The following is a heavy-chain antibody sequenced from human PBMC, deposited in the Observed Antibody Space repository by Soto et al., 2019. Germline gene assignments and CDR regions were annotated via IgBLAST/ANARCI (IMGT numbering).Heavy chain of an antibody. Sequence: GESLKISCKGSGYDFAGYWIAWVRQMPGKGLELMGIIYPSDSDTRYRPSFQGQVTISADKSISSAYLQWSSLRASDTAMYYCARGGVSTRTFDYWGQGTPVTVSS. CDR2: IYPSDSDT. V-gene: IGHV5-51*01. J-gene: IGHJ4*02. D-gene: IGHD3-3*01. CDR1: GYDFAGYW. CDR3: ARGGVSTRTFDY.